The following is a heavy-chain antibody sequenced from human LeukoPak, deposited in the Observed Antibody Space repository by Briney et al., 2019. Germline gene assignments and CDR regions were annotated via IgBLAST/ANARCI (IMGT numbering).Heavy chain of an antibody. J-gene: IGHJ4*02. V-gene: IGHV4-59*01. D-gene: IGHD3-22*01. CDR2: IYYSGST. Sequence: LSETLSLTCTVSGGSISSYYWSWIRQPPGKGLEWIGYIYYSGSTNYNPSLKSRVTISVDTSKNQFSLKLRSVTAADTAVYYCARVTGYVIEDYFDYWGQGTLVTVSS. CDR3: ARVTGYVIEDYFDY. CDR1: GGSISSYY.